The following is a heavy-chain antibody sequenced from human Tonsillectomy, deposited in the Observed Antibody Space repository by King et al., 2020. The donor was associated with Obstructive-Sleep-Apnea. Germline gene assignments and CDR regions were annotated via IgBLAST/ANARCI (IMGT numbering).Heavy chain of an antibody. Sequence: VQLQESGPGLVKPSETLSLTCTVSGGSISSYYWSWIRQPAGKGLEWIGRIYTSGSTNYNPSLKSRVTMSVDTSKNQFSLKLSSVTAADTAVYYCAREYCSGGSCVSYNWFDPWGQGTLVTVSS. V-gene: IGHV4-4*07. CDR2: IYTSGST. D-gene: IGHD2-15*01. CDR1: GGSISSYY. J-gene: IGHJ5*02. CDR3: AREYCSGGSCVSYNWFDP.